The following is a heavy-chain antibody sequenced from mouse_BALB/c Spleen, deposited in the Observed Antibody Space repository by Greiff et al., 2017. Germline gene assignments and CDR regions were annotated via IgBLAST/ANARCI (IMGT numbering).Heavy chain of an antibody. CDR1: GYSFTSYW. J-gene: IGHJ2*01. CDR3: ARKRELGNFDY. CDR2: IYPGNSDT. D-gene: IGHD4-1*01. V-gene: IGHV1-5*01. Sequence: EVQLQESGTVLARPGASVKMSCKASGYSFTSYWMHWVKQRPGQGLEWIGAIYPGNSDTSYNQKFKGKATLTVDESSSTAYMQLSSLTSEDSAVYYCARKRELGNFDYGGQGTTLTVSS.